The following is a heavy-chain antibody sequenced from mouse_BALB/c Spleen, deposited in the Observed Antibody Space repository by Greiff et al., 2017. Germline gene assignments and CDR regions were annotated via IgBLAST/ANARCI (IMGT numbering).Heavy chain of an antibody. Sequence: DVMLVESGGGLVKPGGSLKLSCAASGFTFSSYAMPWVRQTPEKRLEWVASISSGGSTYYPDSVKGRFTISRDNARNILYLQMSSLRSEDTAVYYCARNSLWYFDVWGAGTTVTVSS. V-gene: IGHV5-6-5*01. CDR1: GFTFSSYA. J-gene: IGHJ1*01. CDR2: ISSGGST. D-gene: IGHD6-1*01. CDR3: ARNSLWYFDV.